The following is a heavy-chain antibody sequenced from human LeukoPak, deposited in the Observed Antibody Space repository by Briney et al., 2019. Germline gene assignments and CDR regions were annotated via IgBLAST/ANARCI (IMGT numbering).Heavy chain of an antibody. V-gene: IGHV3-30-3*01. CDR2: ISFDGSNK. J-gene: IGHJ4*02. D-gene: IGHD3-22*01. CDR3: ARNMHSYDSSGYCFDN. Sequence: GRSLRLSCAASGFTSSSHAMHWVRQAPGKGLEWVAVISFDGSNKYYADSVKGRFTISRDNSKNTLYLQMNSLRAEDTAVYYCARNMHSYDSSGYCFDNWGQGTLVTVSS. CDR1: GFTSSSHA.